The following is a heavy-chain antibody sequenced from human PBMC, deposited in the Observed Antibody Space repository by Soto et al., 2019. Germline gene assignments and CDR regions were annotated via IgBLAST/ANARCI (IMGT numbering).Heavy chain of an antibody. CDR3: ASVPLY. D-gene: IGHD2-2*01. J-gene: IGHJ4*02. CDR2: ISYDGSNK. V-gene: IGHV3-30-3*01. CDR1: GFTFSSYA. Sequence: GGSLRLSCAASGFTFSSYAMHWVRQAPGKGLEWVAVISYDGSNKYYADSVKGRFTISRDNSKNTLYLQMNSLRAEDTAVYYCASVPLYWGQGTLVTVSS.